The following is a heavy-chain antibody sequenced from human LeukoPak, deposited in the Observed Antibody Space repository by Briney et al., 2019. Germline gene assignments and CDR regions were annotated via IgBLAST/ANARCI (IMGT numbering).Heavy chain of an antibody. J-gene: IGHJ4*02. CDR1: GYTLTSYG. CDR2: ISAYNGNT. CDR3: ARHSSSWYYFDY. Sequence: ASVTVSCKASGYTLTSYGISWVRQAPGQGLEWMGWISAYNGNTNYAQKLQGRVTMTTDTSTSTAYMELRSVRSDDTAVYYCARHSSSWYYFDYWGQGTLVTVSS. V-gene: IGHV1-18*01. D-gene: IGHD6-13*01.